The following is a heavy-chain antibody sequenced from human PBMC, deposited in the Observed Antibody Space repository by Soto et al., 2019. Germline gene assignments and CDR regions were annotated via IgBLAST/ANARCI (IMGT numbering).Heavy chain of an antibody. V-gene: IGHV3-9*01. D-gene: IGHD1-1*01. CDR1: GFTFDDYA. J-gene: IGHJ5*02. CDR3: AKSIGVYILDTTWFDP. Sequence: GGSLRLSCAASGFTFDDYAMHWVRQAPGKGLEWVSGISWNSGSIGYADSVKGRFTISRDNAKNSLYLQMNSLRAEDTALYYCAKSIGVYILDTTWFDPWGQGTLVTVSS. CDR2: ISWNSGSI.